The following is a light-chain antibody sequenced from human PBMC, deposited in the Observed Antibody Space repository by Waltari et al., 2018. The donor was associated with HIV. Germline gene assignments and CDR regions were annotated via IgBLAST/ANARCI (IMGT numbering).Light chain of an antibody. CDR3: SSFAPTNKFYVL. CDR2: EVT. V-gene: IGLV2-8*01. Sequence: QSTLTHPPHPSGSPGQSVTISRTATSRDLCGYNYVPWYQQHPGKAPKLIMTEVTKRPSGVPDRFSGSKSGNTASLTVSGLQADDEALYYCSSFAPTNKFYVLFGGGTTLTVL. J-gene: IGLJ2*01. CDR1: SRDLCGYNY.